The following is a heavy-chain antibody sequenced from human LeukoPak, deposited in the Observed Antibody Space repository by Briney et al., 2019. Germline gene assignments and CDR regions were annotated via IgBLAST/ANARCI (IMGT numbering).Heavy chain of an antibody. D-gene: IGHD6-19*01. CDR3: ARDLDGEGWYTISFDY. V-gene: IGHV1-69*04. CDR1: GGTFSSYA. Sequence: ASVKVSCKASGGTFSSYAISWVRQAPGQGLEWMGRIIPILGIANYAQKFQGRVTITADKSTSTAYMELSSLGSEDTAVYYCARDLDGEGWYTISFDYWGQGTLVTVSS. CDR2: IIPILGIA. J-gene: IGHJ4*02.